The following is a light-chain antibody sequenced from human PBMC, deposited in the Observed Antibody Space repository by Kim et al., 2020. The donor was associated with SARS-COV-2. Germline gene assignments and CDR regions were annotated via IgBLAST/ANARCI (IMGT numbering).Light chain of an antibody. CDR2: YDS. CDR1: NIGSKS. V-gene: IGLV3-21*04. Sequence: SYELTQPPSVSVAPGKTARITCGGNNIGSKSVHWYQQKPGQAPVLVIYYDSDRPSGIPERFSGSNSGNTATLTISRVEAGDEADYYCQVWDSSSDLGYVVFGGGTQLTVL. CDR3: QVWDSSSDLGYVV. J-gene: IGLJ2*01.